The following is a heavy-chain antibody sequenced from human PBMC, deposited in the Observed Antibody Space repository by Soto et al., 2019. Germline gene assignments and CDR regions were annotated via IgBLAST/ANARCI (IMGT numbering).Heavy chain of an antibody. CDR2: IIPIVGTA. CDR1: AGTFSSYT. CDR3: ARGRVVVTDWFDP. V-gene: IGHV1-69*13. D-gene: IGHD2-15*01. Sequence: SVKVSCKASAGTFSSYTISWVLQAPGQGLEWMGGIIPIVGTANYAQKFQGRVTITADESTSTAYMELSSLRSEDTAVYYCARGRVVVTDWFDPWGQGTLVTVSS. J-gene: IGHJ5*02.